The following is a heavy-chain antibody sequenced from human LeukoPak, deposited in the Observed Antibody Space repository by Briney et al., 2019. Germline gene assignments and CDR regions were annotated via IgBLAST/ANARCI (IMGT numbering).Heavy chain of an antibody. CDR2: IYSSGST. J-gene: IGHJ6*02. CDR3: ARGRGV. V-gene: IGHV4-31*03. CDR1: GGSISSGTYP. Sequence: SETLSLTCSVSGGSISSGTYPWNWFRQHPGEGLDWIGYIYSSGSTYYNPSLKSRVSISVDTSKNQFSLKLSSVTAADTAVYYCARGRGVWGQGTTVTVSS.